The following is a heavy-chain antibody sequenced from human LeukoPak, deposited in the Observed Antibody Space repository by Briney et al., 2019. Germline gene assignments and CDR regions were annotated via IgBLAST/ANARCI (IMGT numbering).Heavy chain of an antibody. CDR2: IYYSGST. J-gene: IGHJ5*02. CDR3: ARDSPYYYDTSNWFDP. Sequence: PSETLSLTCTVSGGSVSSYYWSWIRQPPGKGLEWIGYIYYSGSTFYNPSLKSRVTMSVDTSTNQFSLKLSSVTAADTAVYYCARDSPYYYDTSNWFDPWGQGTLVTV. D-gene: IGHD3-22*01. CDR1: GGSVSSYY. V-gene: IGHV4-59*02.